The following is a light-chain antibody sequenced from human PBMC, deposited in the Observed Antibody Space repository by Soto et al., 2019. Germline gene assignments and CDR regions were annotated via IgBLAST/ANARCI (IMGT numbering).Light chain of an antibody. CDR1: SSDVGGYNY. CDR2: EVN. Sequence: QSALTQPPSASGSPGQSVTISCTGTSSDVGGYNYVSWYQQHPGKAPKLIIYEVNKRPSGVPDRFSGSKSGNTASLTVSGLQAEDEADYYCTSYAGGNNVFGTGTKLTVL. V-gene: IGLV2-8*01. J-gene: IGLJ1*01. CDR3: TSYAGGNNV.